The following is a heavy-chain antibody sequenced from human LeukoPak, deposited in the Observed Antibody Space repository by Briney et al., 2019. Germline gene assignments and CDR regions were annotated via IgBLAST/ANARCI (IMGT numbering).Heavy chain of an antibody. D-gene: IGHD6-19*01. CDR1: GGTFSSYD. CDR2: MNPKRGNT. CDR3: AKSSGWDLDAFDI. V-gene: IGHV1-8*03. J-gene: IGHJ3*02. Sequence: ASVKVSCKASGGTFSSYDINWVRQATGQGLEWMGWMNPKRGNTGYAHKFQGRVTITRNTSITTAYMELSSLRSEDTAVYYCAKSSGWDLDAFDIWGQGTMVTVSS.